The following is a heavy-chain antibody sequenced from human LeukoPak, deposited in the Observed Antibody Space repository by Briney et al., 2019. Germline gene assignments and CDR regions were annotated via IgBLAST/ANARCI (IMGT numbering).Heavy chain of an antibody. CDR3: ARRAGAYSHPYDY. CDR2: IYSDNT. CDR1: GGSFSGYY. J-gene: IGHJ4*02. V-gene: IGHV3-53*01. D-gene: IGHD4/OR15-4a*01. Sequence: ETLSLTCAVYGGSFSGYYWSWIRQPPGKGLEWVSFIYSDNTHYSDSVKGRFTISRDNSKNTLYLQMNSLRAEDTAVYYCARRAGAYSHPYDYWGQGTLVTVSS.